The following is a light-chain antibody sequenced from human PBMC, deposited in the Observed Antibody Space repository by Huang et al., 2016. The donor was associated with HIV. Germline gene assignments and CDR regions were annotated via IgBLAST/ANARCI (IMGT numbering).Light chain of an antibody. Sequence: DIQLTQSPSSLSASVRNRVTITCRANQAIAKSLAWYQQKPGKDPKLLHYAASRLESGVPSRFSGSGSGTDYTLTISSLQPEDFATYYCQQYHSTPYTFGQGTKLEIK. CDR1: QAIAKS. V-gene: IGKV1-NL1*01. CDR2: AAS. CDR3: QQYHSTPYT. J-gene: IGKJ2*01.